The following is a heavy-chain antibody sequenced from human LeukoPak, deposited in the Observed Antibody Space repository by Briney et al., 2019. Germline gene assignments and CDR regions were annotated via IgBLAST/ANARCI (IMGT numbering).Heavy chain of an antibody. D-gene: IGHD6-19*01. CDR3: ALLAVASDFDY. Sequence: GGSLRLSCAVSEFPFSIYEMNWVRQAPGKGLEWVSNIGSSGTTIYYADSVKGRFSISRDNAKNSLCLQMNSLRVEDTAVYYCALLAVASDFDYWGQGALVTVSS. J-gene: IGHJ4*02. V-gene: IGHV3-48*03. CDR2: IGSSGTTI. CDR1: EFPFSIYE.